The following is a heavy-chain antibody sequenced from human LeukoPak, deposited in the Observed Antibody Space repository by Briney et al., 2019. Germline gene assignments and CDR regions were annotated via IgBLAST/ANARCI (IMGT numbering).Heavy chain of an antibody. CDR1: GFTFNNYA. V-gene: IGHV3-23*01. J-gene: IGHJ4*02. CDR3: AKPPGGGSRPTRGYYFDY. CDR2: ISGGGGSS. D-gene: IGHD1-26*01. Sequence: GGSLRLSCAASGFTFNNYAMNWVRQAPGKGLEWVSTISGGGGSSIHADSVKGRFTISRDNSKNTLYLQMNSLRAEDTAVYYCAKPPGGGSRPTRGYYFDYWGQGTLVTVSS.